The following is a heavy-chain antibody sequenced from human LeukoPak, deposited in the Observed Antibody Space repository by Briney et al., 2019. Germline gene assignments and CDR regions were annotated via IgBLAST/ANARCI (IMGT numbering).Heavy chain of an antibody. D-gene: IGHD2-2*01. CDR2: VSSSSDSI. Sequence: GGSLRLSCAASGFTFDDYSMHWVRHSPGKGLEWVSGVSSSSDSIDYVGSVKGRFTISRDNSKNTLYLQMNSLRAEDTAVYYCLGRIVPAATVYWGEGTLVTVSS. CDR3: LGRIVPAATVY. CDR1: GFTFDDYS. V-gene: IGHV3-9*01. J-gene: IGHJ4*02.